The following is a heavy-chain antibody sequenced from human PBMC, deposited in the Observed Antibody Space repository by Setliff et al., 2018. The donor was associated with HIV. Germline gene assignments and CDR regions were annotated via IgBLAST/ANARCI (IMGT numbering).Heavy chain of an antibody. CDR2: MSYSGTT. J-gene: IGHJ6*03. D-gene: IGHD6-19*01. V-gene: IGHV4-39*01. Sequence: NLPETLSLTCTVSSGSISSGSYYWGWIRQPPGKGLEWIGSMSYSGTTYYNPSLRSRVTISVDTSKNQFSLKLTSVTAADTAVYYCARASGDTSKFVNYYYYYMDVWGKGTTVTVSS. CDR1: SGSISSGSYY. CDR3: ARASGDTSKFVNYYYYYMDV.